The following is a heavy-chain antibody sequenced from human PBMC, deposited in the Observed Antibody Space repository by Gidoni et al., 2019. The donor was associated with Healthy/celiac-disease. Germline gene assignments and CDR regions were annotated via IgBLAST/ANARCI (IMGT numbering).Heavy chain of an antibody. V-gene: IGHV1-69*01. CDR1: GGTFSSYA. D-gene: IGHD3-9*01. J-gene: IGHJ5*02. CDR2: IMPIFGTA. CDR3: ARTTILTGKTRGWFDP. Sequence: QLQLVQSGPEVKTSGSSVKVSCKASGGTFSSYAISWVRQAPGQGLEWMGGIMPIFGTANYAQKFQGRVKITADESTSTAYMELSSLRSEDTAVYYCARTTILTGKTRGWFDPWGQGTLVTVSS.